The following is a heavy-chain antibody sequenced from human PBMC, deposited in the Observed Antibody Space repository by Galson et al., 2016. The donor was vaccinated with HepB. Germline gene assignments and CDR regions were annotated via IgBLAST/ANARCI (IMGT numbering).Heavy chain of an antibody. Sequence: TLSLTCTVSGVSISSFYWSWIRQSPGKGLEWIGYIYYSGSTKYNPSLKSRVTISVDTSKNQFSLNMSSVTAADTAVYYCARGWRGEEVRYWGQGTLVTVSS. J-gene: IGHJ4*02. CDR2: IYYSGST. V-gene: IGHV4-59*01. CDR1: GVSISSFY. CDR3: ARGWRGEEVRY. D-gene: IGHD3-10*01.